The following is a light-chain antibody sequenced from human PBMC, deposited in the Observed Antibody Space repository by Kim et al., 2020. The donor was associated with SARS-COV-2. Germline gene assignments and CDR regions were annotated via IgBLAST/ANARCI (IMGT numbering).Light chain of an antibody. V-gene: IGLV1-51*01. J-gene: IGLJ1*01. CDR3: GTWDSSLSAV. CDR2: DNN. CDR1: SSNIGNNY. Sequence: PGQKVTLSCSGSSSNIGNNYVSWYQQLPGTAPKLLIYDNNKRPSGIPDRFSGSKSGTSATLAITGLQTGDEADYYCGTWDSSLSAVFGTGTKVTVL.